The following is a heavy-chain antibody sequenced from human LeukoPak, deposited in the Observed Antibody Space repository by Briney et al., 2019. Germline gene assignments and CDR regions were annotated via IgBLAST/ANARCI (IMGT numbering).Heavy chain of an antibody. Sequence: SETLSLTCTVSGGSISSYYWSWIRQPPGKGLEWIGYIYYSGSTNYNPSLKSRATISVDTSKNQFSLKLSSVTAADTAVYYCARAIIVGATHDAFDIWGQGTMVTVSS. CDR2: IYYSGST. V-gene: IGHV4-59*01. CDR3: ARAIIVGATHDAFDI. J-gene: IGHJ3*02. CDR1: GGSISSYY. D-gene: IGHD1-26*01.